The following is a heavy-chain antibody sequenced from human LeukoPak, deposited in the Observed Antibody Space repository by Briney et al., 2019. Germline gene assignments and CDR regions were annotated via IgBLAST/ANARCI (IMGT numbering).Heavy chain of an antibody. CDR1: SGSFSGYY. Sequence: SETLSPTCAVYSGSFSGYYRSWIRQPPGKGLEWIGEINHSGSTNYNPSLKSRVTISVDTSKNQFSLKLSSVTAADTAVYYCARGLDNWNVYIFDYWGLGTLVTVSS. J-gene: IGHJ4*02. D-gene: IGHD1-20*01. V-gene: IGHV4-34*01. CDR2: INHSGST. CDR3: ARGLDNWNVYIFDY.